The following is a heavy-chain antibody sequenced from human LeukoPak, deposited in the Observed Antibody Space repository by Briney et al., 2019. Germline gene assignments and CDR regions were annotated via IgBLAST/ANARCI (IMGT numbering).Heavy chain of an antibody. J-gene: IGHJ4*02. V-gene: IGHV3-30*02. D-gene: IGHD3-22*01. CDR1: GFTFMNYA. Sequence: GGSLRLSCATSGFTFMNYAMSWVRQAPGTGLEWVALIRYDGSKKYYADSVKGRFTISRDNSKNTLYLQMKSLRAEDTAVYYCAKISSGYYSHFDYWGQGTLVTVSS. CDR2: IRYDGSKK. CDR3: AKISSGYYSHFDY.